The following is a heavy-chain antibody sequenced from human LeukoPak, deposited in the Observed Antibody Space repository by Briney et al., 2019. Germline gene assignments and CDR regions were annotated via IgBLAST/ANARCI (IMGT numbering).Heavy chain of an antibody. Sequence: GGSLRLSCAASGFTFGSYAMSWVRQAPGKGLEWVSAISGSGGSTYYADSVKGRFTISRDNSKNTLYLQMNSLRAEDTAVYYCAKDMGNYDFWSGYSPFDYWGQGTLVTVSS. D-gene: IGHD3-3*01. CDR2: ISGSGGST. J-gene: IGHJ4*02. CDR3: AKDMGNYDFWSGYSPFDY. V-gene: IGHV3-23*01. CDR1: GFTFGSYA.